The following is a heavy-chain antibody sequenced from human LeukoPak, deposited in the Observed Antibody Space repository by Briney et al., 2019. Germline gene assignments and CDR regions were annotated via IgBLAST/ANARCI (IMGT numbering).Heavy chain of an antibody. J-gene: IGHJ3*02. CDR3: ARAWSGILSYDAFDI. D-gene: IGHD3-3*01. V-gene: IGHV1-69*05. Sequence: GSSVKVSCEVSGGSLSNFALSWVRQAPGHGLEWMGGIIPVLGTTDYAQNLQGRVTITTDESGTTAYMELRSLRSEDTAVYYCARAWSGILSYDAFDIWGQGTKVTISS. CDR2: IIPVLGTT. CDR1: GGSLSNFA.